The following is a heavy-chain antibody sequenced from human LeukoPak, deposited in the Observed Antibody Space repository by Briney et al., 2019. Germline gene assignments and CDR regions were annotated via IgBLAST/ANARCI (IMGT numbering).Heavy chain of an antibody. V-gene: IGHV1-2*02. CDR1: GYTFTGYY. D-gene: IGHD4-17*01. CDR2: INPNSGGT. CDR3: ARDQYGDPYFDY. J-gene: IGHJ4*02. Sequence: GASVKVSCKASGYTFTGYYVHWVRQAPGQGLEWMGWINPNSGGTNYAQKFQGRVTMTRDTSISTAYMELSRLRSDDTAVYYCARDQYGDPYFDYWGQGTLVTVSS.